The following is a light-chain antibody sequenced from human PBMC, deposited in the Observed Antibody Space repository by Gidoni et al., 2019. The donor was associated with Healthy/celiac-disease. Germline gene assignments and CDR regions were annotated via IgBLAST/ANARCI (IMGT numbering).Light chain of an antibody. J-gene: IGKJ1*01. Sequence: EIQMTQSPSTLSASVGDRVTLTCRASPSISSWLAWYQQKPGKAPKLLIYDASSLESGVPSRFSGSGSGTEFTLTISSLQPDDFATYYCQQYNSYSWTFGQGTKVEIK. V-gene: IGKV1-5*01. CDR1: PSISSW. CDR3: QQYNSYSWT. CDR2: DAS.